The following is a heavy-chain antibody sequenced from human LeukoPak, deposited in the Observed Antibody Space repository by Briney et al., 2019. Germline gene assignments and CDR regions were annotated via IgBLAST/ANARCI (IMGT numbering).Heavy chain of an antibody. CDR3: AAGDSSGYYDLEY. CDR1: GGSISSSSDY. V-gene: IGHV4-39*07. D-gene: IGHD3-22*01. CDR2: IYYSGST. Sequence: PSETLSLTCTVSGGSISSSSDYWVWIRQPPGKGLEWIGSIYYSGSTYYNPSLKSRVTISVDTSKNQFSLKLSSVTAADTAVYYCAAGDSSGYYDLEYWGQGDLVTVSS. J-gene: IGHJ4*02.